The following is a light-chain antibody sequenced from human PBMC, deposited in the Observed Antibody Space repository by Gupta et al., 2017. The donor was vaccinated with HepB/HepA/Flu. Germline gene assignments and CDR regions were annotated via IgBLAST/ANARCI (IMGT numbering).Light chain of an antibody. J-gene: IGLJ2*01. CDR3: QAWDSSSVV. V-gene: IGLV3-1*01. Sequence: SYEMTQPPSVSVSPGQTASITCSGDKLGEKYVSWYQKKPGQSPVLVMYQDTKRPSGSPERFSGSNSGNTATLTISGTQAMDEADYYCQAWDSSSVVFGGGTKLTVL. CDR2: QDT. CDR1: KLGEKY.